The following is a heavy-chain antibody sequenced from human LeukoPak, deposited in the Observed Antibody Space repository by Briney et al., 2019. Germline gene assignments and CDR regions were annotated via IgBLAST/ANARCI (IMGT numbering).Heavy chain of an antibody. D-gene: IGHD2-15*01. CDR3: ARDEWCTD. J-gene: IGHJ4*02. Sequence: PGGSLRLSCAACGFTFSSYDMHWVRQATGKGLEWVSYISSSSSTIYYADSVKGRFTISRDNAKNSLYLQMNSLRAEDTAVYYCARDEWCTDWGQGTLVTVSS. CDR2: ISSSSSTI. V-gene: IGHV3-48*04. CDR1: GFTFSSYD.